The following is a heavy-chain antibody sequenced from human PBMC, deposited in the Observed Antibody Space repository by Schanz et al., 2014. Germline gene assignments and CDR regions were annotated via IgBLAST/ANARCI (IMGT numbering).Heavy chain of an antibody. Sequence: VQLVESGGGLVQPGGSLRLSCAASGFTFSSYGMHWVRQDPGKGLEWVAFIWYDGSNKYYADSVKGRFTISRDNAKNSLYLHMKSLRGEDTAVYYCARDNYYGSGSCAYWGQGTLVTVSS. J-gene: IGHJ4*02. CDR1: GFTFSSYG. CDR3: ARDNYYGSGSCAY. V-gene: IGHV3-33*08. D-gene: IGHD3-10*01. CDR2: IWYDGSNK.